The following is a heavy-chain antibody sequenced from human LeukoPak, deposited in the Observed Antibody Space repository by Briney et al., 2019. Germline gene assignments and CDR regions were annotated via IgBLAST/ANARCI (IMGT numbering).Heavy chain of an antibody. V-gene: IGHV1-2*02. CDR3: AKLGRSQVGAFDY. CDR1: GYTFRDHY. J-gene: IGHJ4*02. D-gene: IGHD1-26*01. Sequence: ASVKVSCKASGYTFRDHYMYWVRQAPGQGLEWMGWINPNSGGTNYVQKFQGRVTMTRDTSISTAYMELSRLTSDDTAVYYCAKLGRSQVGAFDYWGQGTLVTVSS. CDR2: INPNSGGT.